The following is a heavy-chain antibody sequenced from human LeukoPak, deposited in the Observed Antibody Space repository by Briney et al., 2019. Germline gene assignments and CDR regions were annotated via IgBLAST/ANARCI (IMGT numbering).Heavy chain of an antibody. D-gene: IGHD3-22*01. CDR3: AKFRDNSGPRGGFDH. V-gene: IGHV3-23*01. CDR1: GFTSSTYA. Sequence: PGGSLRLSCAVPGFTSSTYAVTWVRQAPGKGLEWVSAITGNGGSTYYADSVKGRFTISRDNSKNMLHLQMNSLRVEDTAVYYCAKFRDNSGPRGGFDHWGQGTLVTVFS. CDR2: ITGNGGST. J-gene: IGHJ5*02.